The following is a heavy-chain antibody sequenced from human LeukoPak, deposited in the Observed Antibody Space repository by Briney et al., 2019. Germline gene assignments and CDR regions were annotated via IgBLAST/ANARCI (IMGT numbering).Heavy chain of an antibody. Sequence: QPGGSLRLSCAASGFTFTNFGMHWVRQAPGKGLEWVAIIWYDGSNKYYADSVKGRFTISRDNSKNTLYLQMNSLRAEDTAVYYCARDNPQIGYKGAFDYWGQGTLVTVSS. CDR2: IWYDGSNK. D-gene: IGHD5-18*01. CDR3: ARDNPQIGYKGAFDY. J-gene: IGHJ4*02. V-gene: IGHV3-33*01. CDR1: GFTFTNFG.